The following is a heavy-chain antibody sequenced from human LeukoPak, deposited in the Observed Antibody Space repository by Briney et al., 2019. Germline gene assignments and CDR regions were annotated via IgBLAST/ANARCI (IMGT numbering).Heavy chain of an antibody. CDR2: ISSSGSTI. J-gene: IGHJ4*02. D-gene: IGHD6-19*01. CDR1: GFTFSSYE. V-gene: IGHV3-48*03. CDR3: ARGPHPYSSGWYHFDY. Sequence: PGGSLRLSCAASGFTFSSYEMNWVRQAPGKGLEWVSYISSSGSTIYYADSVEGRFTISRDNARNSLYLQMNSLRGEDTAVYYCARGPHPYSSGWYHFDYWGQGTLVTVSS.